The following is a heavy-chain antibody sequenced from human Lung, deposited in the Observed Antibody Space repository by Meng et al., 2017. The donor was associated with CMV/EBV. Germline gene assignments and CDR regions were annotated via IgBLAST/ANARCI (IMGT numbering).Heavy chain of an antibody. Sequence: EVQLVESGGGLVQRGGSLKLGCVAWGCSCRGSAMHWVRQACGKGLEWVGRIRSKANSYATAYAASVKGRFTISRDDSKNTAYLQMNSLKTEDTAVYYCTSNDAPDIVVVPAAMGGPWGQGTLVTVSS. V-gene: IGHV3-73*02. J-gene: IGHJ5*02. CDR2: IRSKANSYAT. D-gene: IGHD2-2*01. CDR1: GCSCRGSA. CDR3: TSNDAPDIVVVPAAMGGP.